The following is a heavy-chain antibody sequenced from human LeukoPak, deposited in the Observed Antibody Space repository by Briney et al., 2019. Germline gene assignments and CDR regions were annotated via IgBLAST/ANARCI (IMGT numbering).Heavy chain of an antibody. CDR3: ARSGNDILTGYYYYYGMDV. J-gene: IGHJ6*02. D-gene: IGHD3-9*01. CDR2: MNPNSGNT. Sequence: AASVNVSCKASGYTFTSYDINWVRQATGQGLEWMGWMNPNSGNTGYAQKFQGRVTMTRNTSISTAYMELSSLRSEDTAVYYCARSGNDILTGYYYYYGMDVWGQGTTVTVSS. V-gene: IGHV1-8*01. CDR1: GYTFTSYD.